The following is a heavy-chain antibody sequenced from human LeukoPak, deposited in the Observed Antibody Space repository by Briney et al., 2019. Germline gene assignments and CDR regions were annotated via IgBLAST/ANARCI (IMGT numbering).Heavy chain of an antibody. D-gene: IGHD3-9*01. Sequence: PSETLSLTCAVYGGSFSGYYWSWIRQPPGKGLEWIGEINHSGSTNYNPSLKSRGTISVDTSKNQFSLKLSSVTAADTAVYYCARGHYDILTGYGKLNPFDIWGQGTMVTASS. CDR3: ARGHYDILTGYGKLNPFDI. CDR2: INHSGST. J-gene: IGHJ3*02. CDR1: GGSFSGYY. V-gene: IGHV4-34*01.